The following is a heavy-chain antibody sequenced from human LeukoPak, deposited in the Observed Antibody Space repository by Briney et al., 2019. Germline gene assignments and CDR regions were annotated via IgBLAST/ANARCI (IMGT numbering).Heavy chain of an antibody. CDR3: ARGPSGLRSPFNT. CDR1: GGSISSYY. J-gene: IGHJ3*02. CDR2: IYDSVNT. Sequence: SETLSLTCTVSGGSISSYYWSWIRQPPGKGLEWIGYIYDSVNTNNNPSLKSRVTISVDTSKNQFSLKLTSVTAADTAVYYCARGPSGLRSPFNTWGQGTTVTVSS. D-gene: IGHD5-12*01. V-gene: IGHV4-59*12.